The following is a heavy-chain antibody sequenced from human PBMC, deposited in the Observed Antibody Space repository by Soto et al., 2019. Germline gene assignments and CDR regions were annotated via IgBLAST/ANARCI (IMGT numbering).Heavy chain of an antibody. CDR3: ASSYETTSIAARLTAFDY. CDR1: GGTFSSYA. V-gene: IGHV1-69*01. CDR2: IIPIFGTA. J-gene: IGHJ4*02. Sequence: QVQLVQSGAEVKKPGSSVKVSCKASGGTFSSYAISWVRQAPGQGLEWMGGIIPIFGTANYAQKFQGRVTITADEFTSTAYMELSSLRSEDTAVYYCASSYETTSIAARLTAFDYWGQGTLVTVSS. D-gene: IGHD6-6*01.